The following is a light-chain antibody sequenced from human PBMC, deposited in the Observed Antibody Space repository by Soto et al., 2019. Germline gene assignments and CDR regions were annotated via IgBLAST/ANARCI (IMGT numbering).Light chain of an antibody. CDR2: DAS. CDR1: QSISSW. CDR3: QQYNSFMWT. J-gene: IGKJ1*01. V-gene: IGKV1-5*01. Sequence: DIQMTHSPSTLSASVGDRFTITCRASQSISSWLAWYHQKPGKAPKLLIYDASSLESGVPSRFSGSGSGTEFTLTISSLQPDDFANYYCQQYNSFMWTFGQGTKVDIK.